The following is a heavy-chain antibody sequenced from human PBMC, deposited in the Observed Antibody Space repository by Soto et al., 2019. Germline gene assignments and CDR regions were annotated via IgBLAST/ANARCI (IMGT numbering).Heavy chain of an antibody. V-gene: IGHV4-34*01. D-gene: IGHD2-8*02. Sequence: SETLSLTCAVYGGSFSGYYWTWIRQPPGTGLEWIGEINHSGSPNYNPSLKSRVTISVDTSKNQFSLKLTSVTAADTAVYYCARDKITGLFDYWGQGTLVNVSS. CDR3: ARDKITGLFDY. CDR1: GGSFSGYY. J-gene: IGHJ4*02. CDR2: INHSGSP.